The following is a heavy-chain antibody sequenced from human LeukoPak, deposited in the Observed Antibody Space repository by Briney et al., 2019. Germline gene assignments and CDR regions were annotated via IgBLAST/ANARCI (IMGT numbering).Heavy chain of an antibody. CDR1: GFTFSNAW. D-gene: IGHD6-13*01. CDR3: TTVGGYSSSWYEYYFDY. CDR2: IKSKTDGGTT. Sequence: PGGSLRLSCAASGFTFSNAWMSWVRQAPGKALEWVGRIKSKTDGGTTDYAAPVKGRFTISRDDSKNTLYLQMNSLKTEDTAVYYCTTVGGYSSSWYEYYFDYWGQGTLATVSS. J-gene: IGHJ4*02. V-gene: IGHV3-15*01.